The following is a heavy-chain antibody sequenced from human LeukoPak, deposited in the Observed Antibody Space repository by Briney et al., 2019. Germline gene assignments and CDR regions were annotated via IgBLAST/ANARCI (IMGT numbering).Heavy chain of an antibody. Sequence: GGSLRLSCAGSGFTFSSHGMHWVRQAPGKGLEWVAVISKDGNIQSYRDSVKGRFTISRDNSKNTLYLQMNSLGAEDTAVYYCARDHPFYYGSGSPLGAFDIWGQGTMVTVSS. J-gene: IGHJ3*02. CDR3: ARDHPFYYGSGSPLGAFDI. D-gene: IGHD3-10*01. CDR1: GFTFSSHG. CDR2: ISKDGNIQ. V-gene: IGHV3-30*14.